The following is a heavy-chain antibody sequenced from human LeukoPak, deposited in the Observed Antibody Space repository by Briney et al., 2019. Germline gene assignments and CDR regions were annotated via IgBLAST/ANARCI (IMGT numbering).Heavy chain of an antibody. Sequence: SETLSLTCTVSGGSISSSSYYWSWIRQSPGKGLEWIGYIYSTGSTTYSPSLESRVTISVDTSKNQFSLRLSSVTAADTAVYYCARVQNFFDPWGQGILVTVSS. CDR3: ARVQNFFDP. CDR1: GGSISSSSYY. CDR2: IYSTGST. V-gene: IGHV4-61*01. J-gene: IGHJ5*02.